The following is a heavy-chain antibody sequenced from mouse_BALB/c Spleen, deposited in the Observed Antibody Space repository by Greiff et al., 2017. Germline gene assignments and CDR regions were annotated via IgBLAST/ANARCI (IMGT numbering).Heavy chain of an antibody. V-gene: IGHV5-12-1*01. CDR2: ISSGGGST. Sequence: EVQRVESGGGLVKPGGSLKLSCAASGFAFSSYDMSWVRQTPEKRLEWVAYISSGGGSTYYPDTVKGRFTISRDNAKNTLYLQMSSLKSEDTAMYYCARHGKPYSWFAYWGQGTLVTVSA. CDR3: ARHGKPYSWFAY. CDR1: GFAFSSYD. J-gene: IGHJ3*01.